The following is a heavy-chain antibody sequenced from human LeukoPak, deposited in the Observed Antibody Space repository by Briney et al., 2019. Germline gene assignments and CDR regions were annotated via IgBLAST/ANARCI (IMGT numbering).Heavy chain of an antibody. CDR1: GFTFSRYC. V-gene: IGHV3-7*01. CDR2: IKEERTEK. D-gene: IGHD6-19*01. CDR3: TKPISGGLAVTADWFAP. Sequence: GVSLTLSCSASGFTFSRYCVSWVRQATGEGLEAVANIKEERTEKIYVDSVEGSFNLYRKNTKNSLFLQMNTLRAEDTAVYYCTKPISGGLAVTADWFAPWGQGTLVVVCS. J-gene: IGHJ5*01.